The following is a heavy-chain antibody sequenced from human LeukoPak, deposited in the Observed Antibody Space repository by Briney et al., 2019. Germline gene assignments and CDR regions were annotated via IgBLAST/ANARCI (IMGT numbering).Heavy chain of an antibody. CDR2: ISYDESNK. V-gene: IGHV3-30-3*01. D-gene: IGHD3-10*01. CDR1: GFTFSSYA. J-gene: IGHJ6*03. Sequence: GRSLRLSCAASGFTFSSYAMYWVRQAPGKGLEWVAVISYDESNKDYADSVKGRFTISRDNSKNTVYLQMNSLRTEDTAVYYCARVVPYGSGSRYYYYYMDVWGKGTTVTVSS. CDR3: ARVVPYGSGSRYYYYYMDV.